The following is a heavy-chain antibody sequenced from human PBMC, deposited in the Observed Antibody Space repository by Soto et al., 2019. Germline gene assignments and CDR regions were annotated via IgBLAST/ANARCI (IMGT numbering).Heavy chain of an antibody. CDR3: ARLPVDTAMGDYYYYGMDV. V-gene: IGHV5-51*01. CDR2: IYPGDSDT. Sequence: GESLKISCKGSGYSFTSYWIGWVRQMPGKGLEWMGIIYPGDSDTRYSPSFQGQVTISADKSISTAYLQWSSLKASDTAMYYCARLPVDTAMGDYYYYGMDVWGQGTTVTVSS. D-gene: IGHD5-18*01. CDR1: GYSFTSYW. J-gene: IGHJ6*02.